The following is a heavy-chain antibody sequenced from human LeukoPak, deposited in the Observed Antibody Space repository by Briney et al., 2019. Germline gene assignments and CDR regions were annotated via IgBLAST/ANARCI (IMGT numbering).Heavy chain of an antibody. CDR2: IYHSGST. J-gene: IGHJ6*03. Sequence: SETLSLTCAVSGYSISSGYYWGWIRQPPGKGLEWIGSIYHSGSTYYNPSLKSRVTISVDTSKNQFSLKLSSVTAADTAVYYCATLGGITSGAPPPMDVWGKGTTVTVSS. CDR3: ATLGGITSGAPPPMDV. CDR1: GYSISSGYY. V-gene: IGHV4-38-2*01. D-gene: IGHD3-10*01.